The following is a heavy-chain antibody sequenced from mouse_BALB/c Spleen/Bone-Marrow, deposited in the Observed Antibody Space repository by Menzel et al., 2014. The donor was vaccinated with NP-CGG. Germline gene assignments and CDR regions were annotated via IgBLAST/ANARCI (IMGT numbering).Heavy chain of an antibody. Sequence: EVKLVESGGGLVKPGGSLKLSCAASGFTFSSYAMSWVRQSPDKRLEWVAVISSGCSYTYYPDTVTGRFTITRDNAKNTLYLEMSSLRSEDAAMYYCASGDVYFAYWGQGTLVTVSA. CDR3: ASGDVYFAY. CDR1: GFTFSSYA. V-gene: IGHV5-9-4*01. J-gene: IGHJ3*01. CDR2: ISSGCSYT.